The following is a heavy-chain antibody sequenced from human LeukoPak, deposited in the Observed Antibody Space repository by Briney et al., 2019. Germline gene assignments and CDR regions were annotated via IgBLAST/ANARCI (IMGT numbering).Heavy chain of an antibody. D-gene: IGHD5-24*01. CDR2: IRGDESRK. CDR3: ARWLDGYTPLDY. CDR1: GFSFSNYW. J-gene: IGHJ4*02. Sequence: GGSLRLSCAASGFSFSNYWMTWLRQAPGKGLEWVANIRGDESRKYYLDSVTGRFTISRDNAKNSLYLQMNSLRAEDTAVYYCARWLDGYTPLDYWGQGVLVTV. V-gene: IGHV3-7*01.